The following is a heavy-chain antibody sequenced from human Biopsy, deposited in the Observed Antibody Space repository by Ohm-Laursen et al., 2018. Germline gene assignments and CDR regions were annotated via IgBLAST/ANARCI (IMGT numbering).Heavy chain of an antibody. V-gene: IGHV3-21*01. CDR3: ARESALKWYQSLSYFNGMDV. CDR2: ISSHSSDI. J-gene: IGHJ6*02. D-gene: IGHD2-2*01. Sequence: GSLGLSCAASVSIFSTYTMNWVRQAPGEGLEWVSSISSHSSDIYYADSVKGRFTISRDNAKNSLFLHMNSLRAEDTAVYYCARESALKWYQSLSYFNGMDVWGQGTTVTVSS. CDR1: VSIFSTYT.